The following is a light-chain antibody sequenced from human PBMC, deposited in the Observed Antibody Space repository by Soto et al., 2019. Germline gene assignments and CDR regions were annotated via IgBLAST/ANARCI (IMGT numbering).Light chain of an antibody. Sequence: QSVLTQPASVSGSPGQSTTISCTGTSSDVGSYNLVSWYQQHPGKAPKLMIYEGNKRPSGVSNRFSGSKSGNTASLTISGLQAEDEADYYCSSYAGSGTFYVFVTGTKLTVL. J-gene: IGLJ1*01. CDR1: SSDVGSYNL. CDR3: SSYAGSGTFYV. CDR2: EGN. V-gene: IGLV2-23*01.